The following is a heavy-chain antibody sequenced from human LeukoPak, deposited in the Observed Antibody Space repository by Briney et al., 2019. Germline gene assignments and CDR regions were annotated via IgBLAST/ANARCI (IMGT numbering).Heavy chain of an antibody. V-gene: IGHV3-21*01. CDR2: IGSSSSYI. D-gene: IGHD4-23*01. Sequence: GGSLRLSCAASGFTFSTYSMNWVRQAPGKGLEWVSSIGSSSSYIYYADSLKGRFTISRDNAKNSLYLQMNSLRAEDTAVYYCARVARGNSGAFDIWGQGTMVTVSS. J-gene: IGHJ3*02. CDR3: ARVARGNSGAFDI. CDR1: GFTFSTYS.